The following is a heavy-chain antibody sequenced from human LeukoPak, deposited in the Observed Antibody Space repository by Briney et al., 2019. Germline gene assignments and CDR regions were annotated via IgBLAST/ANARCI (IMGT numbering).Heavy chain of an antibody. D-gene: IGHD1-26*01. CDR3: ARDSNSGSYYHSF. CDR1: GFTFSSYA. V-gene: IGHV3-23*01. J-gene: IGHJ4*02. Sequence: GGSLRLSCAASGFTFSSYAMSWVRQAPGKGLQWVSAISGSGGSTYYADSVKGRFTISRDNSKNTLYLQMNSLRAEDTAVYYCARDSNSGSYYHSFGGQGTLVTVSS. CDR2: ISGSGGST.